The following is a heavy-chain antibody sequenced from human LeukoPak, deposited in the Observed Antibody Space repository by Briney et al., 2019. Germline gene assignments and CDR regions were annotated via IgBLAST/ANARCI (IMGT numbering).Heavy chain of an antibody. CDR2: IYYSGST. Sequence: TFGGYSMNWVRQAPGKGLEWIGSIYYSGSTYYNPSLKSRVTISVDTSKNQFSLKLSSVTAADTAVYYCARQVRDSSPGLYFDYWGQGTLVTVSS. CDR3: ARQVRDSSPGLYFDY. D-gene: IGHD3-22*01. J-gene: IGHJ4*02. CDR1: TFGGYS. V-gene: IGHV4-30-2*03.